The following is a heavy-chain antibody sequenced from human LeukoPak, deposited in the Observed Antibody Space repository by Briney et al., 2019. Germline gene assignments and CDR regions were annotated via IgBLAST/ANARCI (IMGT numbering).Heavy chain of an antibody. J-gene: IGHJ6*03. V-gene: IGHV3-23*01. Sequence: TGESLRLSCAASGLTLSRYAMNWARQAPGRGLEWVSYISPSGDSTVYAESVKGRFTISRDNSKNMLYLQMDSLRAEDTAIYYCVKKVYYYMDVWGKGTTVTVSS. CDR3: VKKVYYYMDV. CDR1: GLTLSRYA. CDR2: ISPSGDST.